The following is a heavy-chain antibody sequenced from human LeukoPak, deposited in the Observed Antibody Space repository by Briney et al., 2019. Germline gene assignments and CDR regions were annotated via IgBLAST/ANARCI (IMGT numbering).Heavy chain of an antibody. CDR2: AHVSGSA. CDR3: ARDSKEYDSGSYEDHFDS. Sequence: SSETLSLTCSVSGGFINDHFWSWVRHPPGKGLEWIGYAHVSGSATSLPSLKSRVIISVDTSRNQFSLRLTSVTASDTAVYYCARDSKEYDSGSYEDHFDSWGPGTLVTVSS. CDR1: GGFINDHF. J-gene: IGHJ5*01. D-gene: IGHD3-10*01. V-gene: IGHV4-59*11.